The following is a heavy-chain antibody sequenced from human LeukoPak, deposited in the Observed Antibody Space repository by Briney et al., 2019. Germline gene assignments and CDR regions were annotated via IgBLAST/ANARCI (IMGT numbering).Heavy chain of an antibody. Sequence: ASVKVSCKASGYTFTGYYMHWVRQAPGQGLEWMGWMNPNSGNTGYAQKFQGRVTMTRNTSISTAYMELSSLRSEDTAVYYCARATYGSGSYYPDYWGLGTLVTVSS. D-gene: IGHD3-10*01. V-gene: IGHV1-8*02. J-gene: IGHJ4*02. CDR2: MNPNSGNT. CDR1: GYTFTGYY. CDR3: ARATYGSGSYYPDY.